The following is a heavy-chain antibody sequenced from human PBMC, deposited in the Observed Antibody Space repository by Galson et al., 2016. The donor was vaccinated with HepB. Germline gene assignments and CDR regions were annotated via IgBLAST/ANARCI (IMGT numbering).Heavy chain of an antibody. D-gene: IGHD6-13*01. CDR1: GGTFSNYG. CDR2: TIPIFHTA. J-gene: IGHJ3*02. CDR3: ARDKTAAATRDAFDI. V-gene: IGHV1-69*13. Sequence: SVKVSCKASGGTFSNYGITWVRQAPGQGLEWIGGTIPIFHTAKYAQNFQGRVSFTADESKTTAYMELSSLRSEDTAVYYCARDKTAAATRDAFDIWGQGTMVTVSS.